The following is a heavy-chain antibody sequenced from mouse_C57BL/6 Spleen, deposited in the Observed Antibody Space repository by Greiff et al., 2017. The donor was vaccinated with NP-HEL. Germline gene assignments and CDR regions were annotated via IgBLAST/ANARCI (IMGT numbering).Heavy chain of an antibody. V-gene: IGHV7-3*01. CDR3: ARYITGHLDY. J-gene: IGHJ2*01. CDR2: IRNKANGYTT. D-gene: IGHD3-3*01. Sequence: EVQLVESGGGLVQPGGSLSLSCAASGFTFTDYYMSWVRQPPGKALEWLGFIRNKANGYTTEYSASVKGRFTISRDNSQSILYLQMNALRAEDSATYYCARYITGHLDYWGQGTTLTVSS. CDR1: GFTFTDYY.